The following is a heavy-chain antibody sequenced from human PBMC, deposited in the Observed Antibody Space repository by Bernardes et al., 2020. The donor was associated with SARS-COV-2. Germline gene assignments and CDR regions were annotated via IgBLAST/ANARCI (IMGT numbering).Heavy chain of an antibody. CDR3: ARDLTVVTGVDYYYGMDV. V-gene: IGHV1-46*01. CDR1: GYTFTSYY. Sequence: ASVKVSCKASGYTFTSYYMHWVRQAPGQGLEWMGIINPSGGSTSYAQKFQGRVTMTRDTSTSTVYMELSSLRSEDTAVYYCARDLTVVTGVDYYYGMDVWGQGTTVTVSS. CDR2: INPSGGST. D-gene: IGHD2-15*01. J-gene: IGHJ6*02.